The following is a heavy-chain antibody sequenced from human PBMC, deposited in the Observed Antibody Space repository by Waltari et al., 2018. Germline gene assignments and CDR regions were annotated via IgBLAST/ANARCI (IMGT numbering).Heavy chain of an antibody. V-gene: IGHV1-58*02. D-gene: IGHD2-2*01. CDR1: GFTFTSSA. CDR3: AAEGCSSTSCYESYYYGMDV. J-gene: IGHJ6*02. CDR2: IVVGSGNT. Sequence: QMQLVQSGPEVKKPGTSVKVSCKASGFTFTSSAMQWVRQARGQRLEWIGWIVVGSGNTNYAQKFQERVTITRDMSTSTAYMELSSLRSEDTAVYYCAAEGCSSTSCYESYYYGMDVWGQGTTVTVSS.